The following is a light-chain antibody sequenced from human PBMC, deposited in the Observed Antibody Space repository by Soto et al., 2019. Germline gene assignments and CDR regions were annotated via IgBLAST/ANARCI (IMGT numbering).Light chain of an antibody. V-gene: IGLV2-8*01. Sequence: QSALTQPASVSGSPGQSITISCTGTSSDLAIYNYVSWYQHHPGKAPKLMIYEVSKRPSGVPDRFSGSKSGNTASLTVSGLQAEDEAVYYCSSTAGNNNLVFGGGTKVTVL. CDR3: SSTAGNNNLV. CDR1: SSDLAIYNY. J-gene: IGLJ3*02. CDR2: EVS.